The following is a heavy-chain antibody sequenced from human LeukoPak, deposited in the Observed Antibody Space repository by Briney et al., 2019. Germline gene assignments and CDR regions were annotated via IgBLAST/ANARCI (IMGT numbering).Heavy chain of an antibody. D-gene: IGHD6-13*01. Sequence: GGSLRLSCAAPGFTFSSYEMSWVRQAPGKGLEWVSYITSSGSTTYYVDSVKGRFTISRDNAKNSLYLQMNSLRAEDTAVYYCARALPSRRYFFDYWGQGTLVTSST. J-gene: IGHJ4*02. V-gene: IGHV3-48*03. CDR2: ITSSGSTT. CDR1: GFTFSSYE. CDR3: ARALPSRRYFFDY.